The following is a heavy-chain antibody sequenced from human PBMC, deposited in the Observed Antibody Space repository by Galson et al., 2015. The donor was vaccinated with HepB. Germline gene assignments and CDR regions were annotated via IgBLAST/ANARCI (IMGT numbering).Heavy chain of an antibody. D-gene: IGHD2-2*02. CDR2: ISSSSSYI. J-gene: IGHJ6*03. CDR3: ARVGLYCSSTSCYMNYYYMDV. CDR1: GFTFSSYS. V-gene: IGHV3-21*01. Sequence: SLRLSCAASGFTFSSYSMNWVRQAPGKGLEWVSSISSSSSYIYYADSVKGRFTTSRDNAKNSLYLQMNSLRAEDTAVYYCARVGLYCSSTSCYMNYYYMDVWGKGTTVTVSS.